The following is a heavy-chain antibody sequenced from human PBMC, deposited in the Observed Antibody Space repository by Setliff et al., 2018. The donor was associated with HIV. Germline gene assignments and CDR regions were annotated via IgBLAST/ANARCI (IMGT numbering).Heavy chain of an antibody. J-gene: IGHJ5*02. CDR1: GFTFSNYW. V-gene: IGHV3-7*03. CDR2: IKQDGIEK. CDR3: ARGTSVRWERRGGFEP. Sequence: PGGSLRLSCVASGFTFSNYWMAWLRQAPGKGLEWVANIKQDGIEKIYVDSVEGRFTISRDNARNSLDLQMNSLRAEDTAIYYCARGTSVRWERRGGFEPWGQGTLVTVPQ. D-gene: IGHD1-26*01.